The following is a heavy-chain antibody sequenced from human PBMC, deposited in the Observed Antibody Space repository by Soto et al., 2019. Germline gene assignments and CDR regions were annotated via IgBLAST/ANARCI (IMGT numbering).Heavy chain of an antibody. V-gene: IGHV2-5*02. CDR2: IYWDDDK. D-gene: IGHD3-3*01. CDR1: GFSLTTSGVG. J-gene: IGHJ4*02. CDR3: AHRVLRTVFGLVTTTAIYFDF. Sequence: QITLNESGPTQVKPRQTLTLTCTFSGFSLTTSGVGVGWIRQSPGKAPEGLALIYWDDDKRYSPSLKSRLTLTKATSKNQVVLTMADLDHADTATYYCAHRVLRTVFGLVTTTAIYFDFWGQGTPVAVSS.